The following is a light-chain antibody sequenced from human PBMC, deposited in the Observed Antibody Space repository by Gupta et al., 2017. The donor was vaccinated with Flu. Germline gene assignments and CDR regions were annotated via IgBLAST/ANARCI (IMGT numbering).Light chain of an antibody. CDR2: EAS. J-gene: IGKJ4*01. Sequence: PGAVSTPSVSDSQSVSRSLAWYQHTPGQAPRLLIYEASTRATGVPARFSGSGSGPEFTLTISSLQSEDFALYFCQQYDDWPSFGGGTTVGIK. CDR1: QSVSRS. V-gene: IGKV3-15*01. CDR3: QQYDDWPS.